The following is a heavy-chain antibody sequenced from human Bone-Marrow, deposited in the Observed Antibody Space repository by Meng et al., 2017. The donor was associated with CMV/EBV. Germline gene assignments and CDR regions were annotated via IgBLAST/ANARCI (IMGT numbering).Heavy chain of an antibody. J-gene: IGHJ6*02. CDR3: AKEKRVLRFLEWLSCGMDV. CDR1: GFTFSSYA. V-gene: IGHV3-23*03. D-gene: IGHD3-3*01. Sequence: GGSLRLSCAASGFTFSSYAMSWVRQAPGKGLEWVSVIYSGGSSTYYADSVKGRFTISRDNSKNTLYLQMNSLRAEDTAVYYCAKEKRVLRFLEWLSCGMDVWGQGTTVTVSS. CDR2: IYSGGSST.